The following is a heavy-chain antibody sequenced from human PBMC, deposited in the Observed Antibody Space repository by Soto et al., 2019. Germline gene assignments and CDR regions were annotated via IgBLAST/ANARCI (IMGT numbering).Heavy chain of an antibody. V-gene: IGHV3-11*01. CDR1: GFAFSDYY. CDR2: ISRSGSPI. J-gene: IGHJ6*02. D-gene: IGHD3-3*01. CDR3: ARPTASIFGVERWDGLDV. Sequence: QVQLVESGGGLVKPGGSLRLSCAACGFAFSDYYMNWIRQPPGKGLEWVSYISRSGSPIYYADSVKGRFTISRDNAKNSLYLQMNSLRAEDTAVYYCARPTASIFGVERWDGLDVWGQGTTVTVSS.